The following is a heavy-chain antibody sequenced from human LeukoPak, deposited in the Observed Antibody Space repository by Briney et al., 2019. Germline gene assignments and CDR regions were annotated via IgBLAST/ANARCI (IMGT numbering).Heavy chain of an antibody. D-gene: IGHD5-12*01. Sequence: MPGGSLNPSLQPSGFPFGIYSMNWARRPQGKGLGWVSSISRGVSYIYYADSVKGRFTISRDNAKNSLYLQMNSLRAEDTAVYYCARDSHPMYGYSGYRGIWFDPWGQGTLVTVSS. CDR3: ARDSHPMYGYSGYRGIWFDP. J-gene: IGHJ5*02. CDR1: GFPFGIYS. CDR2: ISRGVSYI. V-gene: IGHV3-21*01.